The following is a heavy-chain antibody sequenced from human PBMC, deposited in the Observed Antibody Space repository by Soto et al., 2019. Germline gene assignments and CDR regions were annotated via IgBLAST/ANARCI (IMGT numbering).Heavy chain of an antibody. D-gene: IGHD2-21*02. V-gene: IGHV4-31*03. CDR3: ATAVVVTESLINWFDP. CDR2: IYYSGST. CDR1: GGSISSGGYY. J-gene: IGHJ5*02. Sequence: TSETLCLTYTVSGGSISSGGYYWSWIRQHPGKGLEWIGYIYYSGSTYYNPSLKSRVTISVDTSKNQFSLKLSSVTAADTAVYYCATAVVVTESLINWFDPWGQGTLVTVSS.